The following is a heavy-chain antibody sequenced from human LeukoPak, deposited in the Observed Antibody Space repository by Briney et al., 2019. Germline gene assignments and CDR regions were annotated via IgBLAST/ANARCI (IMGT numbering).Heavy chain of an antibody. CDR1: GFTFSSYE. V-gene: IGHV3-48*03. CDR3: TAGVERGTKYFNY. J-gene: IGHJ4*02. D-gene: IGHD3-16*01. CDR2: ISASGSTI. Sequence: GGSLRLSCAASGFTFSSYEMNWVRQAPGEGLEWVSYISASGSTILYADSVKGRFTISRDNAKNSLYLQMNSLKAEDTAVYYCTAGVERGTKYFNYWGQVTLVTVSS.